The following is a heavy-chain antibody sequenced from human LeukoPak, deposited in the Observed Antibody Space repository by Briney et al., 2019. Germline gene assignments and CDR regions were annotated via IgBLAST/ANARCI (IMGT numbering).Heavy chain of an antibody. CDR2: ISGSGGAT. J-gene: IGHJ4*02. CDR3: AKNYGSGTYYNYFDS. CDR1: GFTFSSFA. D-gene: IGHD3-10*01. Sequence: GGSLRLSCAASGFTFSSFAMSWVRRAPGKGLEWVSSISGSGGATYYADSVKGRFTISRDNSENTLYLQINSLRAEDTAVFYCAKNYGSGTYYNYFDSWGQGTLVTVSS. V-gene: IGHV3-23*01.